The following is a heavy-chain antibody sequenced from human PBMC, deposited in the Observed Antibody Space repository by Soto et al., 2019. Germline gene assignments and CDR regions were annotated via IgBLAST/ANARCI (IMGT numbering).Heavy chain of an antibody. CDR3: ARRWGGTFDI. CDR2: IYYSGST. J-gene: IGHJ3*02. V-gene: IGHV4-59*08. D-gene: IGHD3-10*01. Sequence: QVQLQESGPGLVKPSGTLSLTCTVSGGSISSYYWSWIRQPPGKGLEWIGYIYYSGSTNYNPSLKSRVTISVDTSKNQFSLRLNSVTAADTAVYYCARRWGGTFDIWGQGTMVTVSS. CDR1: GGSISSYY.